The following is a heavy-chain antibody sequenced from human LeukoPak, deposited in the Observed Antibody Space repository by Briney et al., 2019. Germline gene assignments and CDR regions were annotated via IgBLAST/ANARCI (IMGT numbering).Heavy chain of an antibody. CDR2: ISSSGTS. CDR1: GDSISHFS. V-gene: IGHV4-59*01. Sequence: PSETLSLTCTVSGDSISHFSWTWIRQTPGKGLEWIGFISSSGTSHYSPSLESRVTFSLDTSKSQFSLSLKSVTAADTAVYYCARVFRGAVTSNWFDPWGQGILVTVSS. D-gene: IGHD3-3*01. J-gene: IGHJ5*02. CDR3: ARVFRGAVTSNWFDP.